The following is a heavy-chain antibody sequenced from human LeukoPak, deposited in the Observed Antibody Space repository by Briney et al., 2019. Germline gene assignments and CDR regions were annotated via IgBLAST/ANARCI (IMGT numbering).Heavy chain of an antibody. CDR3: ATPSSSSWYGFDP. CDR1: GYTFTGYY. V-gene: IGHV1-2*02. CDR2: IDPNSGGT. D-gene: IGHD6-13*01. Sequence: ASVKVSCKTSGYTFTGYYIHWVRQAPGQGLEWMGWIDPNSGGTNYAQKFQGRVTMTRDTSISTAYMELSSLTSADTAVYRCATPSSSSWYGFDPWGQGTPVTVSS. J-gene: IGHJ5*02.